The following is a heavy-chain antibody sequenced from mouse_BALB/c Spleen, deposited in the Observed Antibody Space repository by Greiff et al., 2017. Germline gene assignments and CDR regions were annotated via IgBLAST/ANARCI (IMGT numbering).Heavy chain of an antibody. J-gene: IGHJ2*01. CDR3: ARSLFYYGSSSYYFDY. CDR2: ISSGSSTI. V-gene: IGHV5-17*02. D-gene: IGHD1-1*01. Sequence: EVHLVESGGGLVQPGGSRKLSCAASGFTFSSFGMHWVRQAPEKGLEWVAYISSGSSTIYYADTVKGRFTISRDNPKNTLFLQMTSLGSEDTAMYYCARSLFYYGSSSYYFDYWGQGTTLTVSS. CDR1: GFTFSSFG.